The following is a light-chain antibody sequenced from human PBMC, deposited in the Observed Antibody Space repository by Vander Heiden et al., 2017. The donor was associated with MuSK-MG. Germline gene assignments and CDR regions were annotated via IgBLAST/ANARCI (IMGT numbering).Light chain of an antibody. CDR1: SSNIGAGYD. CDR3: QSYDSSLSGSV. J-gene: IGLJ2*01. CDR2: GNS. Sequence: SVLTQPRSVSKAPGQRVTISCTGSSSNIGAGYDVHWYQQLPGTAPKLLIYGNSNRPSGVPDRFSGSKSGTSASLAITGLQAEDEADYYCQSYDSSLSGSVFGGGTKLTVL. V-gene: IGLV1-40*01.